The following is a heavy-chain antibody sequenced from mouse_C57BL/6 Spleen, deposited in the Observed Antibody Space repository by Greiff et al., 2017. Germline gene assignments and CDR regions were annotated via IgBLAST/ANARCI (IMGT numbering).Heavy chain of an antibody. V-gene: IGHV5-17*01. J-gene: IGHJ4*01. D-gene: IGHD2-4*01. CDR1: GFTFSDYG. Sequence: VQLVESGGGLVKPGGSLKLSCAASGFTFSDYGMHWVRQAPEKGLAWVAYISSGSSTIYYADTVKGRFTISRDNAKNTLFLQMTSLRSEDTAMYYCARALYDYDNYAMDYWGQGTSVTVSS. CDR2: ISSGSSTI. CDR3: ARALYDYDNYAMDY.